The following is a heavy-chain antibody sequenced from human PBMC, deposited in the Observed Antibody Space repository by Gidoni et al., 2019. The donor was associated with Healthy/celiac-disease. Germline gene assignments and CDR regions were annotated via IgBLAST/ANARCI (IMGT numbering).Heavy chain of an antibody. V-gene: IGHV4-34*01. J-gene: IGHJ4*02. Sequence: QVQLQQWGAGLLKPSETLSLICAMSGPSFSCYYWSWFRQSPGRGLEWIAEITHTGSTNYKPSLRSRVTISVDASKNQFSLQLRSVTAADTAVYYCARGRYHDSSGFPYWGQGTLVTVSS. D-gene: IGHD3-22*01. CDR2: ITHTGST. CDR1: GPSFSCYY. CDR3: ARGRYHDSSGFPY.